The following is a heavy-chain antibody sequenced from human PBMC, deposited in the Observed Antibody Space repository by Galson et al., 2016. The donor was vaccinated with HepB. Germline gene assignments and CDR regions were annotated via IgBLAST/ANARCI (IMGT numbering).Heavy chain of an antibody. D-gene: IGHD3-9*01. J-gene: IGHJ4*02. Sequence: SLRLSCAASGFTFSDYAMHWVRQAPGKGLEWVAVISYDGSHKYNAASVKGRFTISRDNSKNTLSLQMNSLRAEDTAVYYCAKNDILAGYSAFDYWGQGTLVTVSS. CDR3: AKNDILAGYSAFDY. CDR2: ISYDGSHK. CDR1: GFTFSDYA. V-gene: IGHV3-30*18.